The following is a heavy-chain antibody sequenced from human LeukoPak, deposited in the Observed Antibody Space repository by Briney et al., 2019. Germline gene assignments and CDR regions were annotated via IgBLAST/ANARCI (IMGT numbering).Heavy chain of an antibody. J-gene: IGHJ4*02. Sequence: PGGSLRLSSAASGFAFMDHYMDWVRQTPGKGLEWVGRSRNKDNKYTTEYAASVKGRFTISRDESKKTLYLQMNTLTTEDTAVYYCARVAPYCGGDCYSRYFDYWGQGALVTVSS. V-gene: IGHV3-72*01. CDR1: GFAFMDHY. CDR2: SRNKDNKYTT. D-gene: IGHD2-21*01. CDR3: ARVAPYCGGDCYSRYFDY.